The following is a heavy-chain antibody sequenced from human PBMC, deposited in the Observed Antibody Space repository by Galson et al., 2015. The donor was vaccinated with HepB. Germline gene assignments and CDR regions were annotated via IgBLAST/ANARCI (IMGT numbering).Heavy chain of an antibody. J-gene: IGHJ6*03. CDR3: ARGIGAGGSTTRIRGGYYYYMDV. D-gene: IGHD2/OR15-2a*01. Sequence: SLRLSCAASGFTFSSYGMHWVRQAPGKGLEWVAVIWYDGSNKYYADSVKGRFTISRDNSKNTLYLQMNSLRAEDTAVYYCARGIGAGGSTTRIRGGYYYYMDVWGKGTTVTVSS. V-gene: IGHV3-33*01. CDR1: GFTFSSYG. CDR2: IWYDGSNK.